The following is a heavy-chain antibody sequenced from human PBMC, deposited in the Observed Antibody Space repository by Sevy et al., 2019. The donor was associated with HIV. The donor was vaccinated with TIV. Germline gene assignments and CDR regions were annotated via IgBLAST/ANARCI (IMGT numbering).Heavy chain of an antibody. CDR3: ARDAGGSYGFDY. CDR1: GYTFTGYY. CDR2: INPNSGGT. D-gene: IGHD1-26*01. Sequence: ASVKVSCKASGYTFTGYYMHWVRQAPGQGLEWMGWINPNSGGTNYAQKFQGRVTMTRDTSISTAYMGLSRLRSDDTAVYYCARDAGGSYGFDYWGQGTLVTVSS. J-gene: IGHJ4*02. V-gene: IGHV1-2*02.